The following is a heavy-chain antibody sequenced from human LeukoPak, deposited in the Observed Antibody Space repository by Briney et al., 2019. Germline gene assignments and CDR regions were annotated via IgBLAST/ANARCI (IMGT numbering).Heavy chain of an antibody. J-gene: IGHJ6*03. CDR1: GGSFSGYY. CDR3: ARSRYGDYVNYYYYMDV. D-gene: IGHD4-17*01. V-gene: IGHV4-34*01. Sequence: SETLSLTCAVYGGSFSGYYWSWIRQPPGKGLEWIGEINHSGSTNYNPSLKSRVTISVDTSKNQFSLKLSSVTAADTAVYYCARSRYGDYVNYYYYMDVWGKGTTVTVSS. CDR2: INHSGST.